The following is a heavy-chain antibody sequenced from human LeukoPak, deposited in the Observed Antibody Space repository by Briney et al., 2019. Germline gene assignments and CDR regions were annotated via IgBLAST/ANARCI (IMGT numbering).Heavy chain of an antibody. CDR1: GGSISSGDYY. CDR2: IYYSGST. V-gene: IGHV4-61*08. D-gene: IGHD3-9*01. J-gene: IGHJ5*02. Sequence: SETLSLTCTVSGGSISSGDYYWSWIRQPPGKGLEWIGYIYYSGSTNYNPSLKSRVTMSVDTSKNQFSLKLSSVTAADTAVYYCARDYYDIASRGFDPWGQGTLVTVSS. CDR3: ARDYYDIASRGFDP.